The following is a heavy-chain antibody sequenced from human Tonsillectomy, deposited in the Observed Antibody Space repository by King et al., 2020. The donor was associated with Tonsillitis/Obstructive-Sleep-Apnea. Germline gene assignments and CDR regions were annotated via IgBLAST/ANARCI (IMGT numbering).Heavy chain of an antibody. V-gene: IGHV1-18*01. CDR3: ARDSMSHYYDSSGYYTFDY. D-gene: IGHD3-22*01. Sequence: VQLVQSGAEVKRPGASVRVSCKASGYTFTSYGISWVRQAPGQGLEWMGWISPYNGDTNFAQKLQGRVTMTTGTSTSTAYMELRSLRSDDTAVYYCARDSMSHYYDSSGYYTFDYWAQGTLVTVSS. CDR1: GYTFTSYG. J-gene: IGHJ4*02. CDR2: ISPYNGDT.